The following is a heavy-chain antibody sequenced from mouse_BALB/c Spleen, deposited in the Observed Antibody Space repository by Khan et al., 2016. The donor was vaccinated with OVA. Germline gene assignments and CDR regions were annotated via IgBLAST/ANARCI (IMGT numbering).Heavy chain of an antibody. CDR3: ARPPYGNFVY. V-gene: IGHV5-9-3*01. CDR1: GFTFSTYA. D-gene: IGHD2-1*01. J-gene: IGHJ3*01. Sequence: EVQLVESGGGLVKPGGSLKLSCAASGFTFSTYALSWVRQTPEKRLEWVATISSDGDFTYYPDNVTGRFTISRDNVKNILYLQMSSLRSEDTAMYYCARPPYGNFVYWGQGTLVTVSA. CDR2: ISSDGDFT.